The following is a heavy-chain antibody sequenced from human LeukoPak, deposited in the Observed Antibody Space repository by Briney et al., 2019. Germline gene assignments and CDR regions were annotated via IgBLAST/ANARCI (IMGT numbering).Heavy chain of an antibody. V-gene: IGHV1-8*01. CDR1: GYTFTSYD. D-gene: IGHD5-12*01. J-gene: IGHJ4*02. CDR2: MNPNSGNT. Sequence: GASVKLSCKASGYTFTSYDIKWVRQATGQGLEWMGWMNPNSGNTGYAQKFQGRVTMTRNTSISTAYMELSSLRSEDTAVYYCARGWLRSDFDYWGQGTLVTVSS. CDR3: ARGWLRSDFDY.